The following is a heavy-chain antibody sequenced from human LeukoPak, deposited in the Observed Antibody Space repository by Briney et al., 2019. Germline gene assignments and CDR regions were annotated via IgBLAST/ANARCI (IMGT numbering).Heavy chain of an antibody. V-gene: IGHV3-7*01. J-gene: IGHJ3*02. CDR3: ARAGYCSGGSCPPDAFDI. CDR1: GFTFSSYA. D-gene: IGHD2-15*01. Sequence: GGSLRLSCAASGFTFSSYAMSWVRQAPGKGLEWVANIKQDGSEKYYVDSVKGRFTISRDNAKNSLYLQMNSLRAEDTAVYYCARAGYCSGGSCPPDAFDIWGQGTMVTVSS. CDR2: IKQDGSEK.